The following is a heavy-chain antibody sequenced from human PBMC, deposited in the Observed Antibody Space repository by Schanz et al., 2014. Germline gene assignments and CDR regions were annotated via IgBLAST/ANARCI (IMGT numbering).Heavy chain of an antibody. CDR2: ISDNGIST. CDR3: AKAGSGWSTAGYYY. J-gene: IGHJ4*02. D-gene: IGHD6-19*01. Sequence: EVQLLESGGGLVQPGGSLRLSCLASGFTFSSYAMSWVRQAPGKGLEWVSGISDNGISTYYADSVKGRFSISRENSKSILYLQMNSLRAEDTAVYYCAKAGSGWSTAGYYYWGQGTLVAVSS. CDR1: GFTFSSYA. V-gene: IGHV3-23*01.